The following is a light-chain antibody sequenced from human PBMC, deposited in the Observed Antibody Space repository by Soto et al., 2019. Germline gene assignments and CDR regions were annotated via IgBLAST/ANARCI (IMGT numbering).Light chain of an antibody. CDR1: QSISSY. Sequence: DIQMTQSPSSLSASVGDRVTITCRASQSISSYLNWYQQKPGKASKLLIYAASSLQSGVPSRFSGSGSGTDFTLTISSLQPEDFATYYCQQSYSTPQTFGQGTKV. V-gene: IGKV1-39*01. CDR2: AAS. CDR3: QQSYSTPQT. J-gene: IGKJ1*01.